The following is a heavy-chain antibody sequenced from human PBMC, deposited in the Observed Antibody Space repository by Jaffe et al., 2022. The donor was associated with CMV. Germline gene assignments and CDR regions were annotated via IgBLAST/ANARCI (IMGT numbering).Heavy chain of an antibody. CDR2: IYYSGST. D-gene: IGHD3-22*01. CDR1: GGSISSYY. Sequence: QVQLQESGPGLVKPSETLSLTCTVSGGSISSYYWSWIRQPPGKGLEWIGYIYYSGSTNYNPSLKSRVTISVDTSKNQFSLKLSSVTAADTAVYYCARHQSPKVLMTTKFSFRYYFDYWGQGTLVTVSS. CDR3: ARHQSPKVLMTTKFSFRYYFDY. V-gene: IGHV4-59*08. J-gene: IGHJ4*02.